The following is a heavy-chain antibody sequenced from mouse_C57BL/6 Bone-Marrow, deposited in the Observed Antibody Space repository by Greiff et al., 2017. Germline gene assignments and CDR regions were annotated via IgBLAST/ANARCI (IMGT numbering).Heavy chain of an antibody. CDR1: GYTFTSYW. V-gene: IGHV1-59*01. D-gene: IGHD2-10*02. CDR3: ATSGYGNIYYYAMDY. CDR2: IDPSDSYT. J-gene: IGHJ4*01. Sequence: QVQLQQPGAELVRPGTSVKLSCTASGYTFTSYWMHWVKQRPGQGLEWIGVIDPSDSYTNYNQKFKGKATLTVDTSSSTAYMQLSSLTSEDSAVYYCATSGYGNIYYYAMDYWGQGTSVTVSS.